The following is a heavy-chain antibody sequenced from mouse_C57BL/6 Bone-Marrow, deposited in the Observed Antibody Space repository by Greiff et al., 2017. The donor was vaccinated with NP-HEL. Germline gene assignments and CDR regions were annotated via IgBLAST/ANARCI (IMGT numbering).Heavy chain of an antibody. V-gene: IGHV1-72*01. CDR1: GYTFTSYW. D-gene: IGHD2-12*01. CDR2: IDPNSGGT. J-gene: IGHJ2*01. CDR3: ARSYYSFSDY. Sequence: QVQLQQPGAELVKPGASVKLSCKASGYTFTSYWMHWVKQRPGRGLEWIGRIDPNSGGTKYNEKFKSKATLTVDKPSSTAYMQISSLTSEDAAVYDCARSYYSFSDYWGQGTTLTVSS.